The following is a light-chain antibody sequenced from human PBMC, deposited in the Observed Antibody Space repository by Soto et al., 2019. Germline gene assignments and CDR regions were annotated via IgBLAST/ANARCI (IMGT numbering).Light chain of an antibody. CDR2: EVS. V-gene: IGLV2-14*01. Sequence: QSALTQPASVSGSPGQSITISCTGTSSDVGGYNCVSWYQQHPGKAPKLMIYEVSNRPSGVSNRFSGSKSGNTASLTISGLQAEDEADYYCSSYTSSSTSVFGSGTKVTVL. J-gene: IGLJ1*01. CDR1: SSDVGGYNC. CDR3: SSYTSSSTSV.